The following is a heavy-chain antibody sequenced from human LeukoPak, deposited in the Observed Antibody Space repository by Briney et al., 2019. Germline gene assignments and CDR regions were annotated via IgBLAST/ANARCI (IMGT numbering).Heavy chain of an antibody. D-gene: IGHD3-10*01. CDR1: GFTFSSYA. V-gene: IGHV3-23*01. CDR3: AKGTGITMVRGVIITAFDI. Sequence: PGGSLRLSCAASGFTFSSYAMSWVRQAPGEGLEWVSAISGSGGSTYYADSVKGRFTISRDNSKNTLYLQMNSLRAEDTAVYYCAKGTGITMVRGVIITAFDIWGQGTMVTVSS. J-gene: IGHJ3*02. CDR2: ISGSGGST.